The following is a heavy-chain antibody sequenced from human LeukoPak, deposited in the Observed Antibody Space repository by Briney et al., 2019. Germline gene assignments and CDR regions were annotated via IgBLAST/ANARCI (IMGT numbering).Heavy chain of an antibody. Sequence: PGGSLRLSCAGSGFTFSSYGMSWVRQAPGKGLEWVSGISGSGGSTYYADSVKGRVTISRDNSKNTLYLQVNSLRAEDTAVYYCAELGITMIGGVWGKGTTVTISS. D-gene: IGHD3-10*02. J-gene: IGHJ6*04. CDR2: ISGSGGST. CDR1: GFTFSSYG. CDR3: AELGITMIGGV. V-gene: IGHV3-23*01.